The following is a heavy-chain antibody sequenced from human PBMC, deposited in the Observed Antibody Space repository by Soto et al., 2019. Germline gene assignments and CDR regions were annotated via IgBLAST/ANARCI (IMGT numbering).Heavy chain of an antibody. CDR3: AREAQDIVVVVAATYWFDP. CDR1: GDSVSSNSAA. D-gene: IGHD2-15*01. V-gene: IGHV6-1*01. Sequence: PSQTLSLTCAISGDSVSSNSAAWNWIRQSPSRGLEWLGRTYYRSKWYNDYAVSVKSRITINPDTSKNQFSLQLNSVTPEDTAVYYCAREAQDIVVVVAATYWFDPWGQGTLVTVSS. CDR2: TYYRSKWYN. J-gene: IGHJ5*02.